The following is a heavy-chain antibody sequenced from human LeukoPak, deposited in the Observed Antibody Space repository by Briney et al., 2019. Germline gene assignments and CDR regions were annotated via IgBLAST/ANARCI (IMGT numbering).Heavy chain of an antibody. D-gene: IGHD3-10*01. CDR2: IYYSGST. Sequence: SETLSLTCTVSGGSISSGDYYWSWIRQPPRKGLEWIGYIYYSGSTYYNPSLKSRVTISVDTSKNQFSLKLSSVTAADTAVYYCAREASGVLLWFGASDYWGQGTLVTVSS. J-gene: IGHJ4*02. CDR3: AREASGVLLWFGASDY. V-gene: IGHV4-30-4*01. CDR1: GGSISSGDYY.